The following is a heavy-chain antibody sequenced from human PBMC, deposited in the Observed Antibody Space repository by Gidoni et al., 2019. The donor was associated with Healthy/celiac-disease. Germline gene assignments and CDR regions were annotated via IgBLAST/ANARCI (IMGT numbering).Heavy chain of an antibody. CDR2: ISGSGGST. J-gene: IGHJ3*02. D-gene: IGHD2-15*01. CDR3: AKVSVVVVAATPNAFDI. CDR1: GFTSSSHA. V-gene: IGHV3-23*01. Sequence: EVQMLESGGGLVQPGGSLRLSCAASGFTSSSHAMSWVRQAPGKGLEWVSAISGSGGSTYYADYVKGRFTSSRDNSKNTLYLQMNSLRAEDTAVYYCAKVSVVVVAATPNAFDIWGQGTMVTVSS.